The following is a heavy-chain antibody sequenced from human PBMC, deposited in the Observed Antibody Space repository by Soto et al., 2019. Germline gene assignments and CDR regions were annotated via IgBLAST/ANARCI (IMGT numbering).Heavy chain of an antibody. CDR2: GSYSGTT. J-gene: IGHJ4*02. D-gene: IGHD4-17*01. CDR1: GVSVSSGSFY. Sequence: PSETLSLTCTVSGVSVSSGSFYWAWIRQPPGKGLEWIGFGSYSGTTNYKPSLKSRVTISVDPSRSQISLKVSSLTAADTAVYYCARGATVTQYDYWGQGTLVTVSS. V-gene: IGHV4-61*01. CDR3: ARGATVTQYDY.